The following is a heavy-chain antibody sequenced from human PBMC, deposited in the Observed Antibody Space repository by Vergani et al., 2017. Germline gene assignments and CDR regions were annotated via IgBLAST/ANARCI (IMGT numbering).Heavy chain of an antibody. CDR1: GFTFSSYG. V-gene: IGHV3-30*02. J-gene: IGHJ6*03. CDR2: IRYDGSNK. Sequence: QVQLVESGGGVVQPGGSLRLSCAASGFTFSSYGMHWVRQAPGKGLEWVAFIRYDGSNKYYADSVKGRFTISRDNSKNTLYLQMNSLRAEETAVYYCARALRGYSSSWSTKHYYYYYMDVWGKGTTVTVSS. D-gene: IGHD6-13*01. CDR3: ARALRGYSSSWSTKHYYYYYMDV.